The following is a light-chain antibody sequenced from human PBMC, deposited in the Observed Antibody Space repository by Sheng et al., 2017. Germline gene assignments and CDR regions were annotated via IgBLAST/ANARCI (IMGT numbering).Light chain of an antibody. CDR3: QAWDSSYV. CDR2: QDT. V-gene: IGLV3-1*01. J-gene: IGLJ1*01. CDR1: KLGDRY. Sequence: SYELTQPPSVSVSPGQTASITCSGDKLGDRYVSWYQQKPGQSPLLVIYQDTKRPSGIPERFSGSNSGNTATLTISGTQSMDEADYYCQAWDSSYVFGTGTKVTVL.